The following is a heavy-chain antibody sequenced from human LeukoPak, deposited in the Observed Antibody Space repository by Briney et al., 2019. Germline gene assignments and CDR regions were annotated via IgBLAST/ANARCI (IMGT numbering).Heavy chain of an antibody. V-gene: IGHV4-39*07. CDR2: IYYSGST. CDR3: AREDYYNSGGYYLDY. D-gene: IGHD3-22*01. J-gene: IGHJ4*02. CDR1: GGSISSSSYY. Sequence: SGTLSLTCTVSGGSISSSSYYWGWIRQPPGKGLEWIGSIYYSGSTYYNPSLKSRVTISVDTSKNQFSLKLSSVTAADTAVYFCAREDYYNSGGYYLDYWGQGTLVTVSS.